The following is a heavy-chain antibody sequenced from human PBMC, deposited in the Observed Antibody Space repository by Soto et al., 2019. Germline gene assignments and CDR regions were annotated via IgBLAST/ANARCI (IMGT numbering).Heavy chain of an antibody. D-gene: IGHD4-17*01. J-gene: IGHJ3*02. CDR2: ISWNSGSI. V-gene: IGHV3-9*01. CDR3: AKRINGDNGAFDI. Sequence: GGSLRLSCAASGFTFDDYAMHWVRQAPGKGLEWVSGISWNSGSIGYADSVKGRFTISRDNAKNSLYLQMNSLRAEDTALYYCAKRINGDNGAFDIWGQGTMVTVPS. CDR1: GFTFDDYA.